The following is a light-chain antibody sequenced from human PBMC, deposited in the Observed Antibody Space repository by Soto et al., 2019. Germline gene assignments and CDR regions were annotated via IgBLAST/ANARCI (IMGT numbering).Light chain of an antibody. V-gene: IGKV2-30*01. Sequence: DVVMTQSPLSLPVTLGQPASISCRSSQGLVYSDGHTYLNWFQQRPGQSPRCLISKVSNRDSGVPDRFSCSGSGTDFTLKMSRVQAEDGRVYYCMQGTHWPITYGQGTRREIK. CDR3: MQGTHWPIT. CDR1: QGLVYSDGHTY. CDR2: KVS. J-gene: IGKJ5*01.